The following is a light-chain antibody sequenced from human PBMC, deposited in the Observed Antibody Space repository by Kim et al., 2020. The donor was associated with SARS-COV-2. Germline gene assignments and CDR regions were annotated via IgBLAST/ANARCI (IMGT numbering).Light chain of an antibody. Sequence: YELTQPPSVSVSPGQTASITCPGDKLGDKYACWYKQKPGQSPVLVIYQDSKRPSGIPERFSGSNSGNTATLTISGTQAMDEADYYCQAWDSSNEVFGTGTKVTVL. CDR3: QAWDSSNEV. CDR2: QDS. CDR1: KLGDKY. J-gene: IGLJ1*01. V-gene: IGLV3-1*01.